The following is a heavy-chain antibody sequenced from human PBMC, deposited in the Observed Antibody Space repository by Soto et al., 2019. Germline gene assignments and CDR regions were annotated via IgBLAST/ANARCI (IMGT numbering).Heavy chain of an antibody. Sequence: GGSLRLSCADSGFTFSRYEMNWVRQAPGKGLEWVSYISSSSSTLYYADSVKGRFTISGDNAKNSLYLQMNSLRAEDTAVYYCARGGSGSYFWYFDLWGRGTLVTAPQ. CDR2: ISSSSSTL. J-gene: IGHJ2*01. V-gene: IGHV3-48*03. CDR3: ARGGSGSYFWYFDL. D-gene: IGHD1-26*01. CDR1: GFTFSRYE.